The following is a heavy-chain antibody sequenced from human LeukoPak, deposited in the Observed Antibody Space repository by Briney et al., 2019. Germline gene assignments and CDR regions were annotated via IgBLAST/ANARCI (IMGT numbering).Heavy chain of an antibody. V-gene: IGHV1-18*01. CDR3: ARVVPIVATIRDFDY. Sequence: GASVKVSCKASGYTFTSYGISWVRQAPGQGLEWMGWISPYNGNTNYAQKLQGSVTMTTDTSTSTAYIELRSLRSDDTAVYYCARVVPIVATIRDFDYWGQGTLVTVSS. CDR2: ISPYNGNT. J-gene: IGHJ4*02. CDR1: GYTFTSYG. D-gene: IGHD5-12*01.